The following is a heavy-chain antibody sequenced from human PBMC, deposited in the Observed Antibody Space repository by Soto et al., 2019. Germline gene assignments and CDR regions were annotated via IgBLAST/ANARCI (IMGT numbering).Heavy chain of an antibody. D-gene: IGHD2-15*01. V-gene: IGHV4-59*01. CDR2: IYYSGRT. J-gene: IGHJ4*02. CDR3: ARGHLGITTTGTWYVFDY. Sequence: WTWIRQPPGKGLEYIGYIYYSGRTYYNPSLKSRVTISVDTSKNQFSLKLSSVTAADTAVYYCARGHLGITTTGTWYVFDYWAREPWSPSRQ.